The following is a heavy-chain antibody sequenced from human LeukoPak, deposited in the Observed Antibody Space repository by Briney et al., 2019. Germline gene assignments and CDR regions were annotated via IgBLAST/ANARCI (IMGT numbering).Heavy chain of an antibody. V-gene: IGHV3-30*02. Sequence: SGGSLRLSCAASGFTFSSYGMHWVRQAPGKGLEWVAFIRYDGSNKYYADSVKGRFTISRDNSKNTLYLQMNSLRAEDTAVYYCAKDAYDILTGYYFDYWGQGTLVTVSS. CDR1: GFTFSSYG. CDR3: AKDAYDILTGYYFDY. J-gene: IGHJ4*02. CDR2: IRYDGSNK. D-gene: IGHD3-9*01.